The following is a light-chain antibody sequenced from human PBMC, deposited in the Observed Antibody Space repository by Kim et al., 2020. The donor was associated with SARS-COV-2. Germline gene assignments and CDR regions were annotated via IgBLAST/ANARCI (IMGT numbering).Light chain of an antibody. V-gene: IGKV1-5*01. CDR3: QQYNSYPMYT. CDR1: QSISSW. CDR2: DAS. Sequence: DIQMTQSPSTLSASVGDRVTITCRASQSISSWLAWYQQKPGKAPKLLIYDASSLESGVPSRFSGSGSGTEFTLTISSLQPDDFATYYCQQYNSYPMYTFGQGTKLGI. J-gene: IGKJ2*01.